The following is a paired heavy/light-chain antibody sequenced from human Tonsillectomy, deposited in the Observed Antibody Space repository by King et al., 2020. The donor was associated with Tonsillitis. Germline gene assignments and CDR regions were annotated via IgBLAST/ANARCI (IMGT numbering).Light chain of an antibody. V-gene: IGLV3-21*02. CDR3: QLWDKSSDQV. CDR1: NIGTRS. Sequence: SYVLTQPPSVSVAPGQTARLPCGGYNIGTRSVHWYQHKPGQAPVLVVYGNSDRPSGIPERFSGSNSGNTATLTISGVEAGDEADYVCQLWDKSSDQVFGTGTKVTVL. J-gene: IGLJ1*01. CDR2: GNS.
Heavy chain of an antibody. V-gene: IGHV3-7*04. CDR1: GFTFSMYW. CDR2: IHRDGSNK. CDR3: VRDRSCDGIDCYYFDY. Sequence: EVQLVESGGGVVQPGGSLRLSCAASGFTFSMYWMSWLRQAPGKGLERVANIHRDGSNKVYLDSVKGRFTISRDNAKGSVYLQLNSLRAEDTAVYYCVRDRSCDGIDCYYFDYWGQGTLVTVAS. J-gene: IGHJ4*02. D-gene: IGHD2-21*01.